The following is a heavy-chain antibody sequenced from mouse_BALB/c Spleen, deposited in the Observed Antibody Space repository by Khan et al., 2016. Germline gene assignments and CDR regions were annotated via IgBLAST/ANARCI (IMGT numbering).Heavy chain of an antibody. D-gene: IGHD4-1*01. V-gene: IGHV9-2-1*01. CDR2: INTETGEP. CDR1: GYTFTDYS. CDR3: SALTLYYFDY. Sequence: QIQLVQSGPELKKPGETVKISCKASGYTFTDYSMHWVKQAPGKGLKWMGWINTETGEPTYADDFKGRFAFSLETSASTAYLQINNLKNEDSATYCWSALTLYYFDYWGQVTTLTVSS. J-gene: IGHJ2*01.